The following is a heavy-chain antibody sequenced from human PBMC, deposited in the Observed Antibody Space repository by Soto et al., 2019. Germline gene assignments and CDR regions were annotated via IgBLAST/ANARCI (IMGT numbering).Heavy chain of an antibody. CDR2: IKQDGSEK. D-gene: IGHD3-9*01. Sequence: GSLRLSCAASGFTFSSYWMSWVRQAPGKGLEWVANIKQDGSEKYYVDSVKGRFTISRDNAKNSLYLQMNSLRAEDTAVYYCAREGLLYDILTGYSPAYFDYWGQGTLVTVSS. V-gene: IGHV3-7*01. CDR1: GFTFSSYW. J-gene: IGHJ4*02. CDR3: AREGLLYDILTGYSPAYFDY.